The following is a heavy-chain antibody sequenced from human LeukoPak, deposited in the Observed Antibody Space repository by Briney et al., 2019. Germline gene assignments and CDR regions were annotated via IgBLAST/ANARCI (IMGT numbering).Heavy chain of an antibody. J-gene: IGHJ4*02. CDR3: AKDDYYGDYEVTSIFGVD. CDR2: IRYDGTNK. D-gene: IGHD4-17*01. CDR1: GFTFSSHG. V-gene: IGHV3-30*02. Sequence: VGSLRLSCAASGFTFSSHGMHWVRQSPGKGLEWVAFIRYDGTNKYYADSMKGRFTISRDNSKNTLYLQINSLRAEDTAVYYCAKDDYYGDYEVTSIFGVDWGQGTLVTVSS.